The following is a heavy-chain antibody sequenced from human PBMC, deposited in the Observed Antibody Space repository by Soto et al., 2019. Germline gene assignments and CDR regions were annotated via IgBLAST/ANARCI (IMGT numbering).Heavy chain of an antibody. Sequence: PGGSLRLSCAASGFTFSSYAMSWVRQAPGKGLEWVSAISGSGGSTYYADSVKGRFTISRDNSKNSLYLQMNSLRTEDTALYYCAKDTSYSSGWSPFDIWGQGTMVTVSS. CDR3: AKDTSYSSGWSPFDI. J-gene: IGHJ3*02. CDR1: GFTFSSYA. V-gene: IGHV3-43*02. CDR2: ISGSGGST. D-gene: IGHD6-19*01.